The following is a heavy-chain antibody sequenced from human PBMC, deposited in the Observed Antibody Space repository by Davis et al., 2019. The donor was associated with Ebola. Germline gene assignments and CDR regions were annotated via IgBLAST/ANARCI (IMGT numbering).Heavy chain of an antibody. CDR3: AKDLIMFGGVIVPDAFDI. Sequence: GGSLRLSCVASGFTFSRYAMRWVRQAPGKGLEWVSSISGGGGDTYYADSVKGRFTISRDNSKNTLFLQMNSLRAEDTAVYYCAKDLIMFGGVIVPDAFDIWGQGTMVTVSS. CDR2: ISGGGGDT. J-gene: IGHJ3*02. V-gene: IGHV3-23*01. D-gene: IGHD3-16*02. CDR1: GFTFSRYA.